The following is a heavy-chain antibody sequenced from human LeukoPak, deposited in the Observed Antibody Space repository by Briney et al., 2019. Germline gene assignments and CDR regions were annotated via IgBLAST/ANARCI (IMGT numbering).Heavy chain of an antibody. CDR2: INPSGGST. V-gene: IGHV1-46*01. CDR3: ARGNQRWLQLRYYFDY. Sequence: GASVKVSCKASGGTFSSYAISWVRQAPGQGLEWMGIINPSGGSTSYAQKFQGRVTMTRDTSTSTVYMELSSLRSEDTAVYYCARGNQRWLQLRYYFDYWGQGTLVTVSS. D-gene: IGHD5-24*01. J-gene: IGHJ4*02. CDR1: GGTFSSYA.